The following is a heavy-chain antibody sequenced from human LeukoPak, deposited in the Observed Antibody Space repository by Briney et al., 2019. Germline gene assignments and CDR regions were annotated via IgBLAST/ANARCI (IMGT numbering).Heavy chain of an antibody. J-gene: IGHJ4*02. V-gene: IGHV4-39*01. D-gene: IGHD6-19*01. CDR2: VSYSGDT. CDR1: GGSISSSDYF. CDR3: ARTDYHVQYSSGWGYFDY. Sequence: SETLSLTCTVSGGSISSSDYFWGWLRQPPGKGLEWIGTVSYSGDTYYNPSLKSRLTISVDTSKNQFSLKLTSLTAADTAVYYCARTDYHVQYSSGWGYFDYWGQGTLLTVSS.